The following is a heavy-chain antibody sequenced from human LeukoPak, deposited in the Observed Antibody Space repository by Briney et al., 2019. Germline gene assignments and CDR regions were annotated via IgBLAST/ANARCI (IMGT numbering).Heavy chain of an antibody. CDR3: AKDSGMIVVVIIDY. Sequence: GGSLRLSCAASGFALSSHWMTWVRQAPGKGLEWVSAISGSGGSTYYADSVKGRFTISRDNSKNTLYLQMNSLRAEDTAVYYCAKDSGMIVVVIIDYWGQGTLVTVSS. V-gene: IGHV3-23*01. CDR2: ISGSGGST. D-gene: IGHD3-22*01. J-gene: IGHJ4*02. CDR1: GFALSSHW.